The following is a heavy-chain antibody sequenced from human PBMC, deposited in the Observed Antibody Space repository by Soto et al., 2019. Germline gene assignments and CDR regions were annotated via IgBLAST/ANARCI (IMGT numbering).Heavy chain of an antibody. CDR1: GGSIGSYY. Sequence: SETLSLTCTVSGGSIGSYYWSWIRQPPGKGLEWIGYIYYSGSTNYNPSLKSRVTISVDTSKNQFSLKLSSVTAADTAVYYCARDIGSPTGYYGMDVWGQGTTVTVSS. D-gene: IGHD4-4*01. CDR3: ARDIGSPTGYYGMDV. V-gene: IGHV4-59*01. J-gene: IGHJ6*02. CDR2: IYYSGST.